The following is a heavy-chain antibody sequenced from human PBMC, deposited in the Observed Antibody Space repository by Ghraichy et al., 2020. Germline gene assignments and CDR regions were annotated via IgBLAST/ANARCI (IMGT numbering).Heavy chain of an antibody. CDR2: IYYSGST. Sequence: SQTLSLTCTVSGGSISSYYWSWIRQPPGKGLEWIGYIYYSGSTNYNPSLKSRVTISVDTSKNQFSLKLSSVTAADTAVYYCARDATPYYYDSSGYFDYWGQGTLVNVAS. CDR3: ARDATPYYYDSSGYFDY. J-gene: IGHJ4*02. CDR1: GGSISSYY. D-gene: IGHD3-22*01. V-gene: IGHV4-59*01.